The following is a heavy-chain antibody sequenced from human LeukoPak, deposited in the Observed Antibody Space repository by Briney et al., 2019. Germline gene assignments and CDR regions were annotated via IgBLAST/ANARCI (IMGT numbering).Heavy chain of an antibody. CDR2: IYTSGST. CDR3: ARGPIVLMVYAIGWFEP. Sequence: SHTLSHTCSVSGVPIRSGRYHWRWLPQPAGKGLEWIGRIYTSGSTNYTPSLKRRVTISADTSKTQFSLKLTSVTAPDTAVYYCARGPIVLMVYAIGWFEPWGHGNLVTVSS. V-gene: IGHV4-61*02. CDR1: GVPIRSGRYH. J-gene: IGHJ5*02. D-gene: IGHD2-8*01.